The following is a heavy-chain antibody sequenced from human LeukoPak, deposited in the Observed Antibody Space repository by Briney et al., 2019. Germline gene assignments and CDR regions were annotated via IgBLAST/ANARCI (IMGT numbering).Heavy chain of an antibody. Sequence: SGPTLVNPTQTLTLTCTFSGFSLSTSGMCVSWIRQPPGKALEWLARIDWDDDEYYSTSLKTRLTISKDTSKNQVVLTMTNMDPVDTATYYCARDMITFGGVIHPSFDYWGQGTLVTVSS. V-gene: IGHV2-70*11. CDR1: GFSLSTSGMC. CDR2: IDWDDDE. J-gene: IGHJ4*02. D-gene: IGHD3-16*02. CDR3: ARDMITFGGVIHPSFDY.